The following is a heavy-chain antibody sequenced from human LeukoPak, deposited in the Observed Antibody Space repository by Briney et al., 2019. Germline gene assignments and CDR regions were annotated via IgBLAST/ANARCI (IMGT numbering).Heavy chain of an antibody. J-gene: IGHJ4*02. CDR3: AKDLELLNY. CDR2: MSSSDDGR. V-gene: IGHV3-23*01. CDR1: GFSFSSYA. D-gene: IGHD1-7*01. Sequence: GGSLRLSCATSGFSFSSYAMSWVRQAPGKGLEWVSAMSSSDDGRYYAASVRGRFTISRDTSRSTLYLQMNSLRAEDAAVYYCAKDLELLNYWGQGTLVTVSS.